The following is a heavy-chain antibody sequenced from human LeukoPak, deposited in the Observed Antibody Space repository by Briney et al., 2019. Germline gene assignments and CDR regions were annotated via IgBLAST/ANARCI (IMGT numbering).Heavy chain of an antibody. D-gene: IGHD2-15*01. CDR1: GFVFDDFG. Sequence: GGSLRLSCGASGFVFDDFGMTWVRQVPGKGLEWVSGINWNGDSAGYADSVTGRFTISRDNAKNYVYLQMSSLRAEDTALYYCAREYIVAVVNGGVNSFYYYMDVWGKGTTVTVSS. CDR2: INWNGDSA. J-gene: IGHJ6*03. CDR3: AREYIVAVVNGGVNSFYYYMDV. V-gene: IGHV3-20*04.